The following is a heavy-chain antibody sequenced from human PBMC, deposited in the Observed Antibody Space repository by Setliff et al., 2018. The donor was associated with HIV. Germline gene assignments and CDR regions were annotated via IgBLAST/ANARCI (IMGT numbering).Heavy chain of an antibody. CDR1: GGSISSYY. CDR3: ARPRSGTYRGHYYYYMDV. V-gene: IGHV4-59*01. CDR2: IYYSGST. Sequence: LSLTCTVSGGSISSYYWSWIRQPPGRGLEWIGYIYYSGSTNYNPSLKSRVTISVDTSKNQFSMKLSSVTAADTAVYYCARPRSGTYRGHYYYYMDVWGKGTTVTVSS. J-gene: IGHJ6*03. D-gene: IGHD3-10*01.